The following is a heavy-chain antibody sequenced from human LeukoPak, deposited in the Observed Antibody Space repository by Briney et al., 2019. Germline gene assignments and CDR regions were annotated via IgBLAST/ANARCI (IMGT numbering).Heavy chain of an antibody. Sequence: PGGSLRLSCAASGFTVSSNYMSWVRQAPGKGLEWVSVIYSGGSTYYADSVKGRFTIPRDNSKNTLYLQMNSLRPEDTAVYYCAPRVVVITAPFDYWGQGTLVTVSS. CDR2: IYSGGST. J-gene: IGHJ4*02. CDR3: APRVVVITAPFDY. CDR1: GFTVSSNY. D-gene: IGHD2-21*01. V-gene: IGHV3-66*02.